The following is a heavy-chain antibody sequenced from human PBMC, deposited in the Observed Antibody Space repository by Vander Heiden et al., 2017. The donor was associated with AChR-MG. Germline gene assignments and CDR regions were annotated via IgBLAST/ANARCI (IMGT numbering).Heavy chain of an antibody. CDR3: ARAPGYCSSTSCYVGYYYYYMDV. CDR2: INHSGST. D-gene: IGHD2-2*01. Sequence: QVQLQQWGAGLLKPSETLSLTCAVYGGSFSGYYWSWIRQPPGKGLEWIGEINHSGSTNYNPSLKSRVTISVDTSKNQFSLKLSSVTAADTAVYYCARAPGYCSSTSCYVGYYYYYMDVWGKGTTVTVSS. J-gene: IGHJ6*03. CDR1: GGSFSGYY. V-gene: IGHV4-34*01.